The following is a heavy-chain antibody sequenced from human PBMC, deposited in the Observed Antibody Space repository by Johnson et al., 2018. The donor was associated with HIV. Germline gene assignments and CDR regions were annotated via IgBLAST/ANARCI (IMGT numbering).Heavy chain of an antibody. CDR3: ARQGLTVDALDI. CDR1: GFTFDDYA. J-gene: IGHJ3*02. CDR2: ISWNSGSI. V-gene: IGHV3-9*01. Sequence: VQLVESGGGLVQPGRSLRLSCAASGFTFDDYAMHWVRQAPGKGLEWVSGISWNSGSIGYADSVKGRFTISRDNAKNSLYLQMNSLRAEDTALYYCARQGLTVDALDIWGQGTMVIVSS. D-gene: IGHD3/OR15-3a*01.